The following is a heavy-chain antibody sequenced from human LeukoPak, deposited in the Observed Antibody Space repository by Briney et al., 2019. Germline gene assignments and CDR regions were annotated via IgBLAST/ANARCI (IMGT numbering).Heavy chain of an antibody. CDR2: IKSKTDGGTT. V-gene: IGHV3-15*01. D-gene: IGHD3-16*02. Sequence: GGSLRLSCPASGFTFSNAWMGWVRQAPGKGLEWVGRIKSKTDGGTTDYAAPVKGRFTISRDDSKNTLYLQMNSLKTEDTAVYYCTTDAVLSEGFDYWGQGTLVTVSS. CDR1: GFTFSNAW. CDR3: TTDAVLSEGFDY. J-gene: IGHJ4*02.